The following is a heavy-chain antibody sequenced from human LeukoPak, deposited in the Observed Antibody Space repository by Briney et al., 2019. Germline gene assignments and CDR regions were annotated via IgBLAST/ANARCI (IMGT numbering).Heavy chain of an antibody. V-gene: IGHV3-21*01. J-gene: IGHJ4*02. D-gene: IGHD1-26*01. Sequence: GGSLRLSCAASGFTFSSYAMNWVRQAPGKGLEWVSSISSSSSYIYYADSVKGRFTISRDNAKNSLYLQMNSPRAEDTAVYYCARWSESYSQGDYWGQGTLVTVSS. CDR2: ISSSSSYI. CDR3: ARWSESYSQGDY. CDR1: GFTFSSYA.